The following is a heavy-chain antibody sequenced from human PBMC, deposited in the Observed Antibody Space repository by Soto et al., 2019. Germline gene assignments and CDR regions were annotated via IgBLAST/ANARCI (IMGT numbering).Heavy chain of an antibody. CDR2: IDHDGTT. CDR3: VRDSHGDY. CDR1: GFTFSNYW. V-gene: IGHV3-74*01. Sequence: EVQLVESGGGLVQPGGSPRLSCAGSGFTFSNYWMHWVRQAPGKGLEWVSRIDHDGTTDYADSVRGRFTISRDNAENTLYLQMNSLRPEDTAVYYCVRDSHGDYWVQGTLVTVSS. J-gene: IGHJ4*02.